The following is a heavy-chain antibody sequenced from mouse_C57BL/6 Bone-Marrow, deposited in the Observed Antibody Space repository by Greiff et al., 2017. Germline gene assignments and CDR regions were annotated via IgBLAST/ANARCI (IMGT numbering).Heavy chain of an antibody. J-gene: IGHJ1*03. CDR3: ARHSGYYDV. D-gene: IGHD1-3*01. CDR2: ISSGGSYT. V-gene: IGHV5-6*01. CDR1: GFTFSSYG. Sequence: EVKLVESGGDLVKPGGSLKLSCAASGFTFSSYGMSWVRQTPDKRLEWVATISSGGSYTYYPDSVKGRVTISRDNAKNTLYLQMSSLKSEDTAMYYWARHSGYYDVWGTGTTVTVSS.